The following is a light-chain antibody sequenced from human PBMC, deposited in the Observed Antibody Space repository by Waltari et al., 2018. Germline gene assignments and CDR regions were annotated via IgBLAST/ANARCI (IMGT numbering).Light chain of an antibody. V-gene: IGLV4-69*02. Sequence: QHVLTQSPSASASLGASVKLTCTLSSGHSSYAIAWHQQQPEKGPRYLMKVNSDGSHTKGDGIPDRFSGSSSGAERYLTISSLQSEDEADYYCQTWGTGIGVFGGGTQLTVL. CDR1: SGHSSYA. CDR2: VNSDGSH. J-gene: IGLJ7*01. CDR3: QTWGTGIGV.